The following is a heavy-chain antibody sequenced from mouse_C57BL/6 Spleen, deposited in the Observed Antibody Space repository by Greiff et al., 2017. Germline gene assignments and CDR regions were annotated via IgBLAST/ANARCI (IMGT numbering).Heavy chain of an antibody. CDR1: GYAFSRYW. V-gene: IGHV1-80*01. J-gene: IGHJ3*01. Sequence: QVQLQQSGAELVKPGASVKISCKASGYAFSRYWMNWVKQRPGKGLEWIGQIYPGDGDTNYNGKFKGKATLTADKSSSTAYMQLSSLTSEDSAVYFCARGGTYDYDWFAYWGQGTLVTVSA. CDR3: ARGGTYDYDWFAY. CDR2: IYPGDGDT. D-gene: IGHD2-4*01.